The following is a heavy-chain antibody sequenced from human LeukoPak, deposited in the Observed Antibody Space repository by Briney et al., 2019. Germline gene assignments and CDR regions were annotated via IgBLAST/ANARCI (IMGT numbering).Heavy chain of an antibody. Sequence: SETLSLTCTVSGSSISSYYWSWIRQPPGKGLEWIGYIYYSGSTKYNPSLKSRVTISVDPSKNQFSLNLSSVTAADTAVYYCARDTREDTAMAYFDYWGQGTLVPVSS. D-gene: IGHD5-18*01. J-gene: IGHJ4*02. CDR1: GSSISSYY. CDR3: ARDTREDTAMAYFDY. CDR2: IYYSGST. V-gene: IGHV4-59*01.